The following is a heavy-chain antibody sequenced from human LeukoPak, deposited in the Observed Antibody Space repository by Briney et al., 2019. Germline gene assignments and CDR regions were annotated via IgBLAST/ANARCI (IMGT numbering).Heavy chain of an antibody. J-gene: IGHJ4*02. Sequence: GRSLRLSCAASGFTFSSYGMHWVRQAPGKGLEWVAVIWYDGSNKYYADSVKGRFTISRDNSKNTLYLQMNSLRAEDTAVYYCARDAYCSGGSCPNAYYFDYWGQGTLVTVSS. CDR3: ARDAYCSGGSCPNAYYFDY. V-gene: IGHV3-33*01. CDR1: GFTFSSYG. CDR2: IWYDGSNK. D-gene: IGHD2-15*01.